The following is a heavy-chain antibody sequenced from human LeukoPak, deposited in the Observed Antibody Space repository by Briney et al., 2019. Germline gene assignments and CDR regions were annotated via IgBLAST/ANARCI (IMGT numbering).Heavy chain of an antibody. Sequence: GGSLRLSCAASGFTFSSYEMNWVRQAPGKGLEWVANIKQDGSEKHYVDSVKGRFTISRDNAKNSLYLQMNSLRDEDTAVYYCTTSYSSSWYASGTDYWGQGTLVTVSS. CDR3: TTSYSSSWYASGTDY. J-gene: IGHJ4*02. CDR2: IKQDGSEK. D-gene: IGHD6-13*01. CDR1: GFTFSSYE. V-gene: IGHV3-7*01.